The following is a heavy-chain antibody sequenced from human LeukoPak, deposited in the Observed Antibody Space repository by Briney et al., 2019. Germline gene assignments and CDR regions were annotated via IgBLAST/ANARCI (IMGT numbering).Heavy chain of an antibody. CDR1: GFSFSYYG. CDR2: IYSGGST. CDR3: ARMQYYGVLGY. D-gene: IGHD4-17*01. Sequence: GGSLRLSCAASGFSFSYYGTHWVRQAPGKGLEWVSVIYSGGSTYYADSVKGRFTISRDNSKDTLYLQMNSLRAEDTAVYYCARMQYYGVLGYWSQGTLVTVSS. V-gene: IGHV3-53*01. J-gene: IGHJ4*02.